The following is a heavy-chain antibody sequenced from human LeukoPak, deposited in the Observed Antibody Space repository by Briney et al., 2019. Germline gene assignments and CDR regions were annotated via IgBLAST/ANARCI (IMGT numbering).Heavy chain of an antibody. J-gene: IGHJ6*02. D-gene: IGHD3-10*01. CDR1: GGSFSGYY. CDR2: INHSGST. Sequence: PSETLSLTCAVYGGSFSGYYWSWIRQPPGKGLEWIGEINHSGSTNYNPSLKSRVTISVDTSKNQFSLKLSSVTAADTAVYYCAGNEGYGSGSYHTYYYYGMDVWGQGTTVTVSS. V-gene: IGHV4-34*01. CDR3: AGNEGYGSGSYHTYYYYGMDV.